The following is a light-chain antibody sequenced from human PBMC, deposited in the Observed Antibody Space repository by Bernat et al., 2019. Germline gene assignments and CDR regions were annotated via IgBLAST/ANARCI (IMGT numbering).Light chain of an antibody. CDR3: MQALQISGYT. J-gene: IGKJ2*01. CDR1: QSLVHSDGNTY. V-gene: IGKV2-30*02. CDR2: WVS. Sequence: DVVMTQSPLSLPVTLGQPASISCRSSQSLVHSDGNTYLNWFQQRPGQSPRRLIYWVSNRDSGVSDRFSGSGSDTDFTLKISRVEAEDVGVYYCMQALQISGYTFGQGTKLEIK.